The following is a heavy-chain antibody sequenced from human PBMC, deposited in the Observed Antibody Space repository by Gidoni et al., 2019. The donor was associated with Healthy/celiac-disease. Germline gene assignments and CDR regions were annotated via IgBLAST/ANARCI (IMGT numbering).Heavy chain of an antibody. J-gene: IGHJ4*02. CDR2: INHSGST. CDR1: GGSFSGYY. D-gene: IGHD5-18*01. Sequence: QVQLQQWGAGLLKPSETLSLTCAVYGGSFSGYYWSWIRQPPGKGLEWIGEINHSGSTNYNPSLKSRVTISVDTSKNQFSLKLSSVTAADTAVYYCARLARYFVADTAMVTFRDYWGQGTLVTVSS. CDR3: ARLARYFVADTAMVTFRDY. V-gene: IGHV4-34*01.